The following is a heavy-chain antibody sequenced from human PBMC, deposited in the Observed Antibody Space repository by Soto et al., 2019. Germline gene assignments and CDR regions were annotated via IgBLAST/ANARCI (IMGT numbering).Heavy chain of an antibody. D-gene: IGHD4-17*01. CDR1: GGSFSGYY. V-gene: IGHV4-34*01. J-gene: IGHJ4*02. CDR2: INHSGST. Sequence: SETLSLTCAVYGGSFSGYYWSWIRQPPGKGLEWIGEINHSGSTNYNPSLKSRVTISVDTSKNQFSLKLSSVTAADTAVYYCARAGYGDYVGYFDYWGQGTLVTVSS. CDR3: ARAGYGDYVGYFDY.